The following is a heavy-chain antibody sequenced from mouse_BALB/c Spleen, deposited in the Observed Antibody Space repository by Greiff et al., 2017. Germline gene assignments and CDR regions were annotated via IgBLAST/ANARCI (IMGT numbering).Heavy chain of an antibody. CDR2: ISSGSSTI. D-gene: IGHD2-3*01. V-gene: IGHV5-17*02. Sequence: EVQGVEPGGGLVQPGGSRKLSCAASGFTFSSFGMHWVRQAPEKGLEWVAYISSGSSTINYADTVKGRFTISRDNPKNTLFLQMTSLRSEDTAMYYCARSDGYYAMDYWGQGTSVTVSS. J-gene: IGHJ4*01. CDR3: ARSDGYYAMDY. CDR1: GFTFSSFG.